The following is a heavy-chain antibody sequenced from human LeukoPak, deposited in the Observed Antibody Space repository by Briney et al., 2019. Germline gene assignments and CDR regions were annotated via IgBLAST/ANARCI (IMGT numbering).Heavy chain of an antibody. J-gene: IGHJ5*02. CDR2: IIPIFGTA. D-gene: IGHD3-10*01. Sequence: SVKVSCKASGGTFSSYAISWVRQAPGQGLEWMGGIIPIFGTANYAQKFQGRVTITADRSTSTAYMELSSLRSEDTAVYYCARYYYGSGNWFDPWGQGTLVTVSS. V-gene: IGHV1-69*06. CDR1: GGTFSSYA. CDR3: ARYYYGSGNWFDP.